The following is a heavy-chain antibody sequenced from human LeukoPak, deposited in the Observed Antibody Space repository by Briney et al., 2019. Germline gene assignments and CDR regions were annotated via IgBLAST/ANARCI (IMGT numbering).Heavy chain of an antibody. D-gene: IGHD1-1*01. J-gene: IGHJ4*02. Sequence: PGGSLRLSCAASGFTFSSNYMSWVRQAPGKGLEWVSVIYSGGSTYYADSVDGRFTISRDNSKNTLYLQMNSLRAEDTAVYYCARGVNELPADYWGQGTLVTVSS. V-gene: IGHV3-53*01. CDR2: IYSGGST. CDR1: GFTFSSNY. CDR3: ARGVNELPADY.